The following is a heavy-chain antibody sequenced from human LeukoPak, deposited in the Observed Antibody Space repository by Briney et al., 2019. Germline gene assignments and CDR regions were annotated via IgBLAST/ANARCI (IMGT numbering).Heavy chain of an antibody. Sequence: ASVKVSCKASGYTFISYDINWVRQATGQGLEWMGWMNPNSGNTGYAQKFQGRVTMTRNTSISTAYMELSSLRSEDTAVYYCARHYDYVWGSSQYNWFDPWGQGTLVTVSS. D-gene: IGHD3-16*01. CDR2: MNPNSGNT. V-gene: IGHV1-8*01. CDR1: GYTFISYD. J-gene: IGHJ5*02. CDR3: ARHYDYVWGSSQYNWFDP.